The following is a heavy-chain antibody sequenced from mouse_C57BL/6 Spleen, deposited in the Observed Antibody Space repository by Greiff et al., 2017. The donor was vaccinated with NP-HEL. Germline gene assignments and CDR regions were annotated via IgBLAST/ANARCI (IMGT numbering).Heavy chain of an antibody. CDR2: IDPSDSYT. V-gene: IGHV1-69*01. Sequence: VQLQQSGAELVMPGASVKLSCKASGYTFTSYWMHWVKQRPGQGLEWIGEIDPSDSYTNYNQKFKGKSTLTVDKSSSTAYMQLSSLTSEDSAVYYCAKSTGTSWYFDVWGTGTTVTVSS. D-gene: IGHD4-1*02. J-gene: IGHJ1*03. CDR3: AKSTGTSWYFDV. CDR1: GYTFTSYW.